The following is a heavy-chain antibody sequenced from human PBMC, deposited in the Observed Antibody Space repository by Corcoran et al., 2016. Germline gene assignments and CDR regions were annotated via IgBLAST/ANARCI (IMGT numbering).Heavy chain of an antibody. CDR3: ARDGCVLGRGGDQRY. V-gene: IGHV1-18*01. Sequence: QVQLVQSGAEVKKPGASVKVSCKASGYTFTSYGISWVRQAPGQGLEWMGWISAYNGNTNYAQKLQGRVTMTKDTSTSTAYMALRSLRSDDTAVYYCARDGCVLGRGGDQRYWGQGTLVTVSS. J-gene: IGHJ4*02. CDR2: ISAYNGNT. D-gene: IGHD4-17*01. CDR1: GYTFTSYG.